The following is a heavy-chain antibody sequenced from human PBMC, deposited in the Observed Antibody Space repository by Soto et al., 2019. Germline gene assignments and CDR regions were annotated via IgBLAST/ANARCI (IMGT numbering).Heavy chain of an antibody. CDR2: IYYSGST. CDR1: GGSISSYY. D-gene: IGHD4-17*01. V-gene: IGHV4-59*01. Sequence: SETLSLTCTVSGGSISSYYWSWIRQPPGKGLEWIGYIYYSGSTNYNPSLKSRVTISVDTSKNQFSLKLSSVTAADTAVYYCARDYWEGDDYGDYQPMYYFDYWGQGTLVTVSS. CDR3: ARDYWEGDDYGDYQPMYYFDY. J-gene: IGHJ4*02.